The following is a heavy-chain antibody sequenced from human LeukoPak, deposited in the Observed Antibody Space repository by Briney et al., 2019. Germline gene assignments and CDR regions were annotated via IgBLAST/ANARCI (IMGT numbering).Heavy chain of an antibody. CDR1: VATVTTYA. V-gene: IGHV1-69*06. Sequence: GSSRELSPTPSVATVTTYAISWVRQAPGHGHEWRGRSIPIFSTANYAQKFQGGVTITADKSTSTAYMELSSLRSEDTAVYYCASTVRGAPGEPYYYYYYGMDVWGKGTTVTVSS. D-gene: IGHD3-10*01. CDR2: SIPIFSTA. CDR3: ASTVRGAPGEPYYYYYYGMDV. J-gene: IGHJ6*04.